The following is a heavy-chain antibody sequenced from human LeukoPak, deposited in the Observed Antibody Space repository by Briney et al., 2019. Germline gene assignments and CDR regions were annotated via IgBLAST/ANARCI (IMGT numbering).Heavy chain of an antibody. D-gene: IGHD3-10*01. CDR3: ARSITMVRGVIAAIDY. Sequence: GASLKVSCKASGYTFTGYYMHWVRQAPGQGLEWMGRINPNSGGTNYAQKFQGRVTMTRDSSISTAYMELSRLRSDDTAVYYCARSITMVRGVIAAIDYWGQGTLVTVSS. J-gene: IGHJ4*02. V-gene: IGHV1-2*06. CDR2: INPNSGGT. CDR1: GYTFTGYY.